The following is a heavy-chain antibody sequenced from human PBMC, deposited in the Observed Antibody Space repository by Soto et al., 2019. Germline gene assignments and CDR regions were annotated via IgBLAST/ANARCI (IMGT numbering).Heavy chain of an antibody. CDR1: GFTVSSYA. V-gene: IGHV3-23*01. CDR2: ISAST. Sequence: EMQLLESGGGLVQDGGSLRLSCAASGFTVSSYALNWVRQAPGKGLEWVSGISASTYYADSVKGRFTISRDTSKNTLYLQMNSLRPEDTAIYFCSIRMYSTRWYYLDYWGQGTLVTVSS. D-gene: IGHD6-13*01. CDR3: SIRMYSTRWYYLDY. J-gene: IGHJ4*02.